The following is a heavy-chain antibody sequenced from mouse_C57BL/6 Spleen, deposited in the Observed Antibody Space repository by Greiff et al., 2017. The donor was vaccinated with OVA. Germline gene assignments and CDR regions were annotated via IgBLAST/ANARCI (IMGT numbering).Heavy chain of an antibody. V-gene: IGHV1-26*01. D-gene: IGHD2-1*01. CDR2: INPNNGGT. J-gene: IGHJ3*01. CDR1: GYTFTDYY. CDR3: ARGNPWFAY. Sequence: EVKLQQSGPELVKPGASVKISCKASGYTFTDYYMNWVKQSHGKSLEWIGDINPNNGGTSYNQKFKGKATLTADKSSSTAYMELRSLTSEDSAVYYCARGNPWFAYWGQGTLVTVSA.